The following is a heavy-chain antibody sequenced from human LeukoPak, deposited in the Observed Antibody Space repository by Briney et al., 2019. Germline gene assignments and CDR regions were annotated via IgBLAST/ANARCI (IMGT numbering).Heavy chain of an antibody. D-gene: IGHD6-25*01. Sequence: PSETLSLTCTVSGGSITVSSHYWGWLRQPPGTGLEWIGSIYYSGNTYYNPSLKSRVTISVDTSKNQFSLKLNSVTAADTAVYYCARSSGWHLLLLDYWGQGTLVTVSS. J-gene: IGHJ4*02. CDR3: ARSSGWHLLLLDY. CDR2: IYYSGNT. V-gene: IGHV4-39*01. CDR1: GGSITVSSHY.